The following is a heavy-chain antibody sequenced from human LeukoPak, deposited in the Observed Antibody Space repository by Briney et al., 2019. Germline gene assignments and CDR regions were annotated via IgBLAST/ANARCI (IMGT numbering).Heavy chain of an antibody. Sequence: GASVKVSCKVSGYTLTELSMHWVRQAPGKGLEWMGGFDPEDGETIYAQKFQGRVTMTEDTSTDTAYMELSSLRSEDTAVYYCATESGSYYTRRFDYWGQGTLVTVSS. CDR2: FDPEDGET. J-gene: IGHJ4*02. V-gene: IGHV1-24*01. D-gene: IGHD1-26*01. CDR3: ATESGSYYTRRFDY. CDR1: GYTLTELS.